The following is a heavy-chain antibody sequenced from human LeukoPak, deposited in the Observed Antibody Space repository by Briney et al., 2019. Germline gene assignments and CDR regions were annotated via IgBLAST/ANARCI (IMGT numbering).Heavy chain of an antibody. CDR2: TYYRSKWYN. CDR1: GDSVSTNSAT. Sequence: SQTLSLTCAISGDSVSTNSATWNWVRQSPSRGLEWLGRTYYRSKWYNDYAVSVKSRITINPDTSKNQFSLQLNSVTPEDTAVYYCARDQGLGRYAFDIWGQGTMVTVSS. J-gene: IGHJ3*02. V-gene: IGHV6-1*01. CDR3: ARDQGLGRYAFDI. D-gene: IGHD7-27*01.